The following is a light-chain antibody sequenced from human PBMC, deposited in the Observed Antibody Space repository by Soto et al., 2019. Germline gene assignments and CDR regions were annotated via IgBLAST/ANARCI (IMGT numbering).Light chain of an antibody. V-gene: IGLV2-14*01. CDR3: SAYTARSTLV. J-gene: IGLJ3*02. CDR2: EVR. Sequence: QSVLTQLASVSGSAGQSITISCSGTMRDVGAYNLVSWYQQHPGTAPKLIIYEVRNRPSGISSRFSGSRSGNTASLTISGLQSEDEGDYYCSAYTARSTLVFGRGTKVPS. CDR1: MRDVGAYNL.